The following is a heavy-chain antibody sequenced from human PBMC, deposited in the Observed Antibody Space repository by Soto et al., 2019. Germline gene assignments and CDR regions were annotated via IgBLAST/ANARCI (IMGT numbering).Heavy chain of an antibody. CDR1: GDTISTGGYT. CDR3: ARGKGTVTTIDQSGMDV. CDR2: TYHSGNP. J-gene: IGHJ6*02. Sequence: PSETLSLTCDVSGDTISTGGYTWAWIRQPPGKALEWIGHTYHSGNPYYNPSLKSRVIISVDRSKNQFSLKLSSVTAADTAVYYCARGKGTVTTIDQSGMDVWGQGTTVTVSS. D-gene: IGHD4-17*01. V-gene: IGHV4-30-2*01.